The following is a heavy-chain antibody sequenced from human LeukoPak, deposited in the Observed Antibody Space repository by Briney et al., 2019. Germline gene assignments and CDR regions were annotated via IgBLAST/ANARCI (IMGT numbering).Heavy chain of an antibody. J-gene: IGHJ5*02. CDR2: IKSKSDGETI. CDR1: GYTFSNAW. Sequence: PGGSLRLSCAASGYTFSNAWMSWVRQAPGKGLEWVGRIKSKSDGETIDYAAPVQGRFSISRGDSKNTLYLQMNSLKTEATAVYYCTTDMDRWGQGTLVIVSS. V-gene: IGHV3-15*01. CDR3: TTDMDR.